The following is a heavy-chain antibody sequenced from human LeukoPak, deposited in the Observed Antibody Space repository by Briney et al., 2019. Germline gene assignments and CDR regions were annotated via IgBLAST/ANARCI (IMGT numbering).Heavy chain of an antibody. D-gene: IGHD6-19*01. CDR1: GGSISSYY. Sequence: SETLSLTCTVSGGSISSYYWSWIRQPPGKGLEWIGYIYYSGSTNYNPSLKSRVTISVDTSKNQFSLKLSSVAAADTAVYYCARVAGIGYYYYHMDVWGKGTTVTVSS. V-gene: IGHV4-59*01. CDR3: ARVAGIGYYYYHMDV. J-gene: IGHJ6*03. CDR2: IYYSGST.